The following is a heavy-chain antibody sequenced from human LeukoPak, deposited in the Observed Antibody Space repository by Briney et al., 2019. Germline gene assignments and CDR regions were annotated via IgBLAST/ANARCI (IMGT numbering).Heavy chain of an antibody. D-gene: IGHD1-26*01. CDR3: TTDKVRVGATFDY. J-gene: IGHJ4*02. CDR2: IKSKTDGGTP. Sequence: GGSLRLSCAASGFTFSNAWMSWVSQAPGKGLEWVGRIKSKTDGGTPDYAAPVKGRFTISRDDSKNTLYLQMNSLKTEDTAVYYCTTDKVRVGATFDYWGQGTLVTVSS. V-gene: IGHV3-15*01. CDR1: GFTFSNAW.